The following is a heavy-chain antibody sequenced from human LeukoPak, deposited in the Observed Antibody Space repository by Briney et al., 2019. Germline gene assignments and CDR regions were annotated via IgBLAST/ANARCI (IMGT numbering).Heavy chain of an antibody. J-gene: IGHJ6*03. D-gene: IGHD1-26*01. Sequence: PGGSLRPSCAASGFTFSSYGMHWVRQAPGKGLEWVAFIRYDGSNKYYADSVKGRFTISRDNSKNTLYLQMNSLRAEDTAVYYCAKDGDRGSYWDYYMDVWGKGTTVTVSS. V-gene: IGHV3-30*02. CDR1: GFTFSSYG. CDR3: AKDGDRGSYWDYYMDV. CDR2: IRYDGSNK.